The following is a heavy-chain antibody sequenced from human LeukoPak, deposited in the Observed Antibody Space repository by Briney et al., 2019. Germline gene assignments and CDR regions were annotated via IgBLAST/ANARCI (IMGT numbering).Heavy chain of an antibody. CDR3: ARDKGTDLDY. D-gene: IGHD2-8*02. Sequence: SETLSLTCTVSGGSISSYYWNWIRQPPGKGLEWIGYIYYSGSTNYSPSLKSRVTISVDTSKNQFSLKLSSVTAADTAVYYCARDKGTDLDYWGQGTLVTVSS. CDR1: GGSISSYY. V-gene: IGHV4-59*01. CDR2: IYYSGST. J-gene: IGHJ4*02.